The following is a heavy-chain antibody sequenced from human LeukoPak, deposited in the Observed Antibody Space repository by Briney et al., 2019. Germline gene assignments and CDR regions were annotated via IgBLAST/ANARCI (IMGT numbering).Heavy chain of an antibody. J-gene: IGHJ4*02. CDR1: GFTFSSDY. Sequence: GGSLRLSCAASGFTFSSDYMSWVRQAPGKGLEWVANIKQDGSEKYYVDSLKGRFTISRDNAKNSLYLQMNSLRAEDTAVYSCARGYLPLALTGIYFDYWGQGTLVTVSS. CDR2: IKQDGSEK. D-gene: IGHD2-15*01. CDR3: ARGYLPLALTGIYFDY. V-gene: IGHV3-7*01.